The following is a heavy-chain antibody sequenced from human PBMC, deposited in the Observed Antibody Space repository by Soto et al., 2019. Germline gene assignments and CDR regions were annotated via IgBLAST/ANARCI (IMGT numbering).Heavy chain of an antibody. J-gene: IGHJ6*03. CDR1: GFTFDQYT. D-gene: IGHD3-16*01. V-gene: IGHV3-9*01. CDR2: ITWHSGTI. Sequence: EVQLVESGGGLVQPGRSLRLSCAASGFTFDQYTMHWVRQAPGKGLEWVSSITWHSGTIGYADSVKGRFTISRDNAKNSLYLQMNSLRGEDTALYYCAKEMITFGDFNYYYMEVWGKGTTVTVSS. CDR3: AKEMITFGDFNYYYMEV.